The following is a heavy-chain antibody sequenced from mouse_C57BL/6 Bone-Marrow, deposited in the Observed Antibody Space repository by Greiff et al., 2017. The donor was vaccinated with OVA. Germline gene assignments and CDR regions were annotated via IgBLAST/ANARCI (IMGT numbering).Heavy chain of an antibody. CDR1: GFTFSSYG. Sequence: EVQVVESGGDLVKPGGSLKLSCAASGFTFSSYGMSWVRQTPDKRLEWVATISSGGSYTYYPDSVKGRFTISRDNAKNTLYLQMSSLKSEDTAMYYCARGVYYGNYWYFDVWGTGTTVTVSS. D-gene: IGHD2-1*01. CDR3: ARGVYYGNYWYFDV. V-gene: IGHV5-6*01. J-gene: IGHJ1*03. CDR2: ISSGGSYT.